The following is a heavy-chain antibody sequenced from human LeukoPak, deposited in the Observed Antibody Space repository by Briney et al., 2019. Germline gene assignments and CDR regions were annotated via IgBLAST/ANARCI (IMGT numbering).Heavy chain of an antibody. CDR1: GGTFSSYA. Sequence: ASVKVSCKASGGTFSSYAISWVRQAPGQGLEWMGGIIPILGTANYAQKFQGRVTITADKSTSTAYMELSSLRSEDTAVYYCARGGRAYCSSTSCYGAFDIWGQGTMVTVSS. CDR3: ARGGRAYCSSTSCYGAFDI. CDR2: IIPILGTA. D-gene: IGHD2-2*01. V-gene: IGHV1-69*10. J-gene: IGHJ3*02.